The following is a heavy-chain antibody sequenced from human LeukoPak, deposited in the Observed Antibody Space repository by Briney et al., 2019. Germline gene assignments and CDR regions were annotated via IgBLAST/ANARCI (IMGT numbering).Heavy chain of an antibody. CDR2: IYTSGST. J-gene: IGHJ6*03. CDR3: ARLSYSSGWLSYYYYYMDV. Sequence: SETLSLTCTVSGGSISSYYWSWIRQPAGKGLEWIGRIYTSGSTNYNPSLKSRVTMSVDTSKNQFSLKLSSVTAADTAVYYCARLSYSSGWLSYYYYYMDVWGKGTTVTISS. D-gene: IGHD6-19*01. V-gene: IGHV4-4*07. CDR1: GGSISSYY.